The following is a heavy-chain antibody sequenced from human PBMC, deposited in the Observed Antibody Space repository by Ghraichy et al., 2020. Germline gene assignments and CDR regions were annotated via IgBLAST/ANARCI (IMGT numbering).Heavy chain of an antibody. CDR3: AKDRYDYVWGSYRYSYGLRAFDM. V-gene: IGHV1-24*01. J-gene: IGHJ3*02. D-gene: IGHD3-16*02. Sequence: ASVKVSCKVSGYTVTELSMHWVRQAPGKGLEWMGGFDPEDGETIYAQKFQGRVTMTEDTSTDTAYMELSSLRSEDTAVYYCAKDRYDYVWGSYRYSYGLRAFDMWGQGTMVAVSS. CDR1: GYTVTELS. CDR2: FDPEDGET.